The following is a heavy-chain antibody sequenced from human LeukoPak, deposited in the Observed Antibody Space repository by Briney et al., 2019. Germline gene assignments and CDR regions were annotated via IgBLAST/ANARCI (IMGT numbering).Heavy chain of an antibody. CDR3: AREGGFYRPLDY. V-gene: IGHV4-4*02. CDR2: VHLDGRT. Sequence: SETLSLTCGVSGGSVSSTNWWTWIRLPPGKGLEGIGEVHLDGRTNFNPSLKSRLTMSVDLSENHVSLKLTSVTAADTAVYYCAREGGFYRPLDYSGQGTLVTVSS. D-gene: IGHD6-25*01. CDR1: GGSVSSTNW. J-gene: IGHJ4*02.